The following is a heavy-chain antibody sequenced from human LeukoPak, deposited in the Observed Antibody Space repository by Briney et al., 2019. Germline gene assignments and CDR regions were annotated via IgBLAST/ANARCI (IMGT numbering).Heavy chain of an antibody. CDR2: IRSKAYGGTT. CDR3: TRLGLGDGYNPAPDYFDY. J-gene: IGHJ4*02. Sequence: GGSLRLSCTASGFTFGDYAMSWVRPAPGRGLEWVGFIRSKAYGGTTEYAASVKGRFTISRDDSKSIAYLQMNSLKTEDTAVYYCTRLGLGDGYNPAPDYFDYWGQGTLVTVSS. V-gene: IGHV3-49*04. D-gene: IGHD5-24*01. CDR1: GFTFGDYA.